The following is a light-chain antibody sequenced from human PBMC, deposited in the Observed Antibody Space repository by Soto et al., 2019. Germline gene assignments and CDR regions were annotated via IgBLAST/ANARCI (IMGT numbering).Light chain of an antibody. Sequence: QSALTQHASVSGSPGQSIAISCTGTSSDVVTYKYVSWYQQHPGKAPKLMIYEVSIRPSGVSDRFSGSKSGNTASLTISGLRPEDEAYYYCCSYADSTTRVVFGGGTKLTVL. CDR1: SSDVVTYKY. J-gene: IGLJ2*01. CDR3: CSYADSTTRVV. CDR2: EVS. V-gene: IGLV2-14*01.